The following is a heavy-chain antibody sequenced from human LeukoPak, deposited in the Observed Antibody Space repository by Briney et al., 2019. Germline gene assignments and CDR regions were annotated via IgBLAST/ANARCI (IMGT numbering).Heavy chain of an antibody. CDR2: ISGSGGST. CDR3: AKARPGLWFGEPPYFDY. J-gene: IGHJ4*02. V-gene: IGHV3-23*01. Sequence: GGSLRLSCAASGFTFSSYAMSWVRQAPGKGLEWVSAISGSGGSTYYADSVKGRFTISRDNSKNTLYLQMNGLRAEDTAVYYCAKARPGLWFGEPPYFDYWGQGTLVTVSS. CDR1: GFTFSSYA. D-gene: IGHD3-10*01.